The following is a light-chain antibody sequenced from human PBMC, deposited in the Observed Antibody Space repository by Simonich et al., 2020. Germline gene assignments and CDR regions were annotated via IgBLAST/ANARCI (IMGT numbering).Light chain of an antibody. V-gene: IGKV3-15*01. CDR2: GAS. J-gene: IGKJ3*01. CDR3: QQYNNWPLT. Sequence: EIVMTQSPVTLSVSPGERDTLSCRGSKSVSSNLAWYQQKPGQTPRLLIYGASTRATGIPARFSGSGSGTEFTLTISSMQSEDFAVYYCQQYNNWPLTFGPGTKVDIK. CDR1: KSVSSN.